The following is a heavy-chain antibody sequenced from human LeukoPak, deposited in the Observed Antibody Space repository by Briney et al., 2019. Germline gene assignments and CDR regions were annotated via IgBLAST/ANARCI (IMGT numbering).Heavy chain of an antibody. V-gene: IGHV3-15*01. J-gene: IGHJ4*02. CDR1: GFTFSSYA. CDR2: IKSKTDGGTT. CDR3: TTRSGWYLTNIDY. D-gene: IGHD6-19*01. Sequence: GGSLRLSCAASGFTFSSYAMSWVRQAPGKGLEWVGRIKSKTDGGTTDYAAPVKGRFTISRDDSKNTLYLQMNSLKTEDSAVHYCTTRSGWYLTNIDYWGQGTLVTVSS.